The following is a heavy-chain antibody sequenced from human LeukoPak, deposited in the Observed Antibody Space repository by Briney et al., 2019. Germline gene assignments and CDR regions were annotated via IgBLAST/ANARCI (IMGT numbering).Heavy chain of an antibody. CDR2: TYYRYKWYN. CDR1: GDSVSSNSAA. CDR3: AMGSSSGVSYYFDY. Sequence: SQTLTLTCAISGDSVSSNSAAWNWIRQSPSRVLEWLGRTYYRYKWYNDYAVSVKSRITINPDTSKNQFSLQLNSVTPEDTAVYYCAMGSSSGVSYYFDYWGQGTLVTVSS. J-gene: IGHJ4*02. D-gene: IGHD6-6*01. V-gene: IGHV6-1*01.